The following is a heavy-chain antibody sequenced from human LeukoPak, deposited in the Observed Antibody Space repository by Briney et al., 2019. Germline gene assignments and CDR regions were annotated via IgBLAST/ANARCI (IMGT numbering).Heavy chain of an antibody. Sequence: QTGGSLRLSCAASGFTFSKNWMSWVRQAPGKGLEWVANIKEDGSEKYYVDSVKGRFTISRDNAKYSLMLQMNSLRAEDTAVYYCAKSASGSPYNPFDPWGQGTLVTVSS. J-gene: IGHJ5*02. CDR3: AKSASGSPYNPFDP. CDR2: IKEDGSEK. CDR1: GFTFSKNW. D-gene: IGHD3-10*01. V-gene: IGHV3-7*05.